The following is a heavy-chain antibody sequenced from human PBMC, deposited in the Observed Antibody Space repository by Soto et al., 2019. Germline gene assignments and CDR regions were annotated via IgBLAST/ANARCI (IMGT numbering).Heavy chain of an antibody. Sequence: QVQLVQSGAEVKKPGASVTVSCKTSGYTFSNYGINWVRQAPGQGLEWRGWISGYNGNTNYAQTGQGRVTMTTDTSTGTVYMELRSLKSDDTAIYYCSRFIMVGGWFDPNYYHGMDVWGQGTTVTVSS. V-gene: IGHV1-18*01. CDR2: ISGYNGNT. D-gene: IGHD6-19*01. CDR1: GYTFSNYG. CDR3: SRFIMVGGWFDPNYYHGMDV. J-gene: IGHJ6*02.